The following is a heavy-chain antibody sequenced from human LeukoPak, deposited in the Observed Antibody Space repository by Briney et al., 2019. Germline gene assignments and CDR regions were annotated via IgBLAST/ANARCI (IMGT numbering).Heavy chain of an antibody. D-gene: IGHD6-19*01. CDR3: ARVRYSSGCDY. V-gene: IGHV3-48*04. CDR1: GFTFSSYS. CDR2: ISSSSSTI. J-gene: IGHJ4*02. Sequence: GGSLRLSCAASGFTFSSYSMNWVRQAPGKGLEWVSYISSSSSTIYYADSVKGRFTISRDNAKNSLYLQMNSLRAEDTAVYYCARVRYSSGCDYWGQGTLVTVSS.